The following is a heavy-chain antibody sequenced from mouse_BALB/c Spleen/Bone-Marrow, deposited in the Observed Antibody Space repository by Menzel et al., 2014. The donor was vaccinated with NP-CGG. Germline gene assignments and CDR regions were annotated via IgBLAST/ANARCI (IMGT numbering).Heavy chain of an antibody. J-gene: IGHJ2*01. Sequence: VQLQQSGAELVKPGASVKLSCKASGYTFTSYWMHWVKQRPGQGLEWIGEINPSNGRTNYNEKFKTKATLTVNKAPSTAYMQLSSLTSEDSAVYYCERWLLYYWGQGTTLTVSS. CDR3: ERWLLYY. CDR2: INPSNGRT. D-gene: IGHD2-12*01. CDR1: GYTFTSYW. V-gene: IGHV1S81*02.